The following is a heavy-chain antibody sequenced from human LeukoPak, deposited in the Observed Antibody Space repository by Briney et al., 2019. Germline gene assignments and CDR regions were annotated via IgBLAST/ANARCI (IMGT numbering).Heavy chain of an antibody. D-gene: IGHD3-3*01. Sequence: PGGSLRLSCAASGFTFSTYAMGWVRQAPGKGLEWVSGISGRGSSTYYSDSVKGRFTISRDNSKNTLYLQMNSLRAEDTAVYYCAKGIRNTILWGQGTMVTVSS. V-gene: IGHV3-23*01. CDR2: ISGRGSST. CDR3: AKGIRNTIL. CDR1: GFTFSTYA. J-gene: IGHJ3*01.